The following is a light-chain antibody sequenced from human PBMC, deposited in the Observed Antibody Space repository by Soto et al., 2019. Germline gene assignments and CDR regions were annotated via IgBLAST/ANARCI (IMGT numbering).Light chain of an antibody. CDR1: QSVSSN. CDR3: QQYNNWPGT. Sequence: EIVMTQSPATLSESPGERATLSCRASQSVSSNLAWYQQKPGQAPRLLIYGASTRATGIPARFSGSGSGTEFTLTISSLQSEDFAVYYCQQYNNWPGTFGQGTKV. CDR2: GAS. V-gene: IGKV3-15*01. J-gene: IGKJ1*01.